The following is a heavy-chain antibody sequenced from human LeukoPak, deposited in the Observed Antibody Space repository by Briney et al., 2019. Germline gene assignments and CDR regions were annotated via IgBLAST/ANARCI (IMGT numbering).Heavy chain of an antibody. J-gene: IGHJ4*02. D-gene: IGHD5-24*01. CDR1: GFTFSSYW. Sequence: GRSLRLSCAASGFTFSSYWMSWVREAPGKGLEWVANINQDGSAKHYMDSVKGRFTISRDNAKNSLYLQMNSLRVEDTAVYYCARELGISYWGQGTLVTVSS. V-gene: IGHV3-7*04. CDR2: INQDGSAK. CDR3: ARELGISY.